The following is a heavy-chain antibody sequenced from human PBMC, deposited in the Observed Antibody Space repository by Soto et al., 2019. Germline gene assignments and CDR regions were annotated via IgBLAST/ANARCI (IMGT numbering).Heavy chain of an antibody. V-gene: IGHV4-34*09. CDR3: ARTTGSYGSGYFDY. D-gene: IGHD5-18*01. CDR1: GGSFSGYY. CDR2: INHSGST. J-gene: IGHJ4*02. Sequence: PSETLSLTCAVYGGSFSGYYWSWIRQPPGKGLEWIGEINHSGSTYYNPSLRSRVTISVDTSKSQFSLKLSSVTAADTAVYYCARTTGSYGSGYFDYWGQGTLVSVSS.